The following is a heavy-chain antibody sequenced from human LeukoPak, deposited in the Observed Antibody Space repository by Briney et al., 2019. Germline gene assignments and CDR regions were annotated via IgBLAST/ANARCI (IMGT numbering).Heavy chain of an antibody. CDR3: AKSQSGDFPNWDY. J-gene: IGHJ4*02. CDR1: GFTFSSYS. D-gene: IGHD2-21*02. Sequence: PGGSLRLSCAGSGFTFSSYSMTWVRQAPGKGLEWVSSITSSSNYMYYADSLKGRFTISRDNAKSSLNLQMNSLRAEDTAVYYCAKSQSGDFPNWDYWGQGTLVTVSS. V-gene: IGHV3-21*01. CDR2: ITSSSNYM.